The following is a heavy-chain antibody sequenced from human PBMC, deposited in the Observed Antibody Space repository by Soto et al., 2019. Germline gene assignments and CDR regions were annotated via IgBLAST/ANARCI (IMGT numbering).Heavy chain of an antibody. V-gene: IGHV4-4*02. Sequence: QVQLQESGPGLVKPSGTLSLTCAIYGGSISSSHWWTWVRQSPGKGLEYIGEISHIVTSNSNPSLKSRVTLSVDRSKNHFSLTLTSVTAADTAVYYCARVVLSITRGAFDAWCQVTQVIVSA. CDR3: ARVVLSITRGAFDA. J-gene: IGHJ3*01. CDR1: GGSISSSHW. CDR2: ISHIVTS. D-gene: IGHD1-20*01.